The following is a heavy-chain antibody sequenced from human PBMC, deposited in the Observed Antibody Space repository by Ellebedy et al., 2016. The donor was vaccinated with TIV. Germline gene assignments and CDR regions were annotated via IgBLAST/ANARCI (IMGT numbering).Heavy chain of an antibody. Sequence: GESLKISCEASGFTLSSYWLHWVRQAPGEGLVWVSRSISDGSRPYADSVNGRFTLSRDNAKNTLYLQMHRLRAEDTAVYYSARVEVGRSGPSYGMDVWGQGTSVTVSS. CDR3: ARVEVGRSGPSYGMDV. V-gene: IGHV3-74*01. CDR2: SISDGSRP. CDR1: GFTLSSYW. D-gene: IGHD6-19*01. J-gene: IGHJ6*02.